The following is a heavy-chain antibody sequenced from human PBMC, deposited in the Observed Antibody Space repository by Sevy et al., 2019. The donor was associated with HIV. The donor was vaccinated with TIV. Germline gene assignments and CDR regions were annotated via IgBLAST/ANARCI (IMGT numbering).Heavy chain of an antibody. CDR2: ISYSGST. CDR3: ARGIFSDGYWREFDY. D-gene: IGHD5-18*01. J-gene: IGHJ4*02. CDR1: GGSISSFY. Sequence: SETLSLTCTVSGGSISSFYWNWIRQSPGKGLEWIGYISYSGSTNYNPSLKSRVTISVDTSKNQFSLMLSSVTAADTAVDYCARGIFSDGYWREFDYWGQGNLVTVSS. V-gene: IGHV4-59*01.